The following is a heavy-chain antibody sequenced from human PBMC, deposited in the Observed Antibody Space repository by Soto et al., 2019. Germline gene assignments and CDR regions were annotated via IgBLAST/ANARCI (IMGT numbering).Heavy chain of an antibody. CDR1: GFTFSNAR. D-gene: IGHD2-21*02. V-gene: IGHV3-15*01. CDR2: IKSKTHGGTA. J-gene: IGHJ4*02. Sequence: GGSLRLSCAVSGFTFSNARMTWVRQAPGKGLEWVGRIKSKTHGGTADYASPVKGRFTISRDDSKDTLYLQMNSLKTEDTAVYYCTTGPGGDWQDYWGQGTLVTVSS. CDR3: TTGPGGDWQDY.